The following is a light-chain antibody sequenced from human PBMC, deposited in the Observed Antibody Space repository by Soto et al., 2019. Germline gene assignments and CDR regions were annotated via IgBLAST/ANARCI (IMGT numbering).Light chain of an antibody. CDR3: QQRSNWSPYT. CDR2: DAS. V-gene: IGKV3-11*01. Sequence: EIVLTQSPATLSLSPGERATLSCRASQSVGSYLAWYQQKPGQAPRLLIYDASNRATGIPARFSGSGSGTDFTLTISSLEPEDFAVYYCQQRSNWSPYTFGQGTKLEIK. CDR1: QSVGSY. J-gene: IGKJ2*01.